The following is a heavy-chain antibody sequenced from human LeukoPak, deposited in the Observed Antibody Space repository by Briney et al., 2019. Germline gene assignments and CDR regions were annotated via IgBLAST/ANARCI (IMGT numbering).Heavy chain of an antibody. D-gene: IGHD2-21*02. Sequence: PGGSLRLSCAASGFTFSSYAMHWVRQAPGKGLEWVAVISYDGSNKYYADSVKGRFTISRDNSKNTLYLQMNSLRAEDTAVHYCARIRTEHIVVVTAILADAFDIWGQGTMVTVSS. CDR3: ARIRTEHIVVVTAILADAFDI. CDR2: ISYDGSNK. J-gene: IGHJ3*02. V-gene: IGHV3-30-3*01. CDR1: GFTFSSYA.